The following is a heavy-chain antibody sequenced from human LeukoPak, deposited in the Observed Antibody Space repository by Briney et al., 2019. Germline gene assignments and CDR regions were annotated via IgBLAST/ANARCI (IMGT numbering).Heavy chain of an antibody. Sequence: GGSLRLSCAASGFTFSSYEMNWVRQAPGKGLEWVSYISSSGSTIYYADSVKGRFTIPRDNAKNSLYLQMNSLRAEDTAVYYCARARGYYYGSGRTYYFDYWGQGTLVTVSS. CDR3: ARARGYYYGSGRTYYFDY. V-gene: IGHV3-48*03. CDR1: GFTFSSYE. J-gene: IGHJ4*02. D-gene: IGHD3-10*01. CDR2: ISSSGSTI.